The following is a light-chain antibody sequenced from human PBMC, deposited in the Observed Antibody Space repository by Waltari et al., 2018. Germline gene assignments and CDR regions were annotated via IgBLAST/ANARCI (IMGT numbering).Light chain of an antibody. V-gene: IGLV2-8*01. Sequence: QSALSQPPSASGSPGQSVTISCTGPSRDAGGYNSVSWYHPHPCKAPKFVIYEVTKRPSGVPDRFSGSKSGNTASLTVSGLQAEDEADYYCSSYAGSNIVVFGGGTKLTVL. CDR2: EVT. J-gene: IGLJ2*01. CDR3: SSYAGSNIVV. CDR1: SRDAGGYNS.